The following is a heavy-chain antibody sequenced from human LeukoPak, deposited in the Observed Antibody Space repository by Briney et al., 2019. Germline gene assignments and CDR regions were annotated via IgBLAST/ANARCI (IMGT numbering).Heavy chain of an antibody. V-gene: IGHV3-21*01. CDR2: ISSSSSYI. CDR1: GFTFSSYS. CDR3: ARVGWELTRGAFDI. J-gene: IGHJ3*02. Sequence: GGSLRLSCAASGFTFSSYSMNWVRQAPGKGLEWVSSISSSSSYIYYADSVKGRFTISRDNAKNSLYLQMNSLRAEDTAVYYCARVGWELTRGAFDIWGQGTMVTVSS. D-gene: IGHD1-26*01.